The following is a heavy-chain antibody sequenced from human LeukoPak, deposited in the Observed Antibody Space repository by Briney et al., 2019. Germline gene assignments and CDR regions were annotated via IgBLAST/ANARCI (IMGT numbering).Heavy chain of an antibody. CDR2: IYSRGST. CDR3: ARGRFCSADICSGGDAFDI. V-gene: IGHV4-4*07. J-gene: IGHJ3*02. CDR1: GGSISSYY. Sequence: SETLSLTCTVSGGSISSYYWSWIRQPAGKGLEWIGRIYSRGSTNYSPSLKSRVTMSPDTSKNQFSLRLSSLTAADTALYYCARGRFCSADICSGGDAFDIWGQGTMVSVSS. D-gene: IGHD3-3*01.